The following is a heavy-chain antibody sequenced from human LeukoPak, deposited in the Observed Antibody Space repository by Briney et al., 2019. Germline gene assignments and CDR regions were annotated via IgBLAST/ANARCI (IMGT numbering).Heavy chain of an antibody. CDR3: AKDIGLLFMNFDY. Sequence: GRSLRLSCAASGFTFSSYGMHWVRQAPGKGLEWVAVIWYDGSNKYYADSVKGRFTISRDNSKNTLYLQMNSLRAEDTAVYYCAKDIGLLFMNFDYWGQGTLVTVSS. D-gene: IGHD2-21*01. CDR2: IWYDGSNK. V-gene: IGHV3-33*06. CDR1: GFTFSSYG. J-gene: IGHJ4*02.